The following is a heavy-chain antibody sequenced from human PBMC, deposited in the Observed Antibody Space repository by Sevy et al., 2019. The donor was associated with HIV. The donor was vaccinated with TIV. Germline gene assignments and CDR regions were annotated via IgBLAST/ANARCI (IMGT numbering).Heavy chain of an antibody. Sequence: ASVKVSCKASGFTFSSSAVQWVRQARGQRLEWIGWIVIGSGVTDYAPKFQERVTITRDMSTTTGYMDLSSLRSEDTAMYYCSAEDMTTFGGLWRVFDFWGQGTMVTVSS. CDR2: IVIGSGVT. CDR1: GFTFSSSA. D-gene: IGHD3-16*01. V-gene: IGHV1-58*01. CDR3: SAEDMTTFGGLWRVFDF. J-gene: IGHJ3*01.